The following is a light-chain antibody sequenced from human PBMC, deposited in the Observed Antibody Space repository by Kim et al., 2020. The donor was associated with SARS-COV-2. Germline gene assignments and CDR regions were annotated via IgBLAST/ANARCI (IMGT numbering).Light chain of an antibody. J-gene: IGKJ1*01. CDR3: QQYRSYPWT. Sequence: DIQMTQSPSTLSASVGDRVTITCRASQSISDFLAWYQQKPGKAPKLLIYRASNLKSGVPSRFSGSGSGTEFTLTTSSLQPDDFATYYCQQYRSYPWTFGQGTKVDI. V-gene: IGKV1-5*03. CDR2: RAS. CDR1: QSISDF.